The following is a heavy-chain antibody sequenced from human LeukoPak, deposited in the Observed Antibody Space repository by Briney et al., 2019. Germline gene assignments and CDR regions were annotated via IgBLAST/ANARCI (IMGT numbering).Heavy chain of an antibody. Sequence: RASVKVSCKASRGTFSSYAISWVRQAPGQGLEWMGRIIPIFGIANYAQKFQGRVTITADKSTSTAYMELSSLRSEDTAVYYCAEGTAMVYDAFDIWGQGTMVTVSS. CDR2: IIPIFGIA. D-gene: IGHD5-18*01. CDR3: AEGTAMVYDAFDI. CDR1: RGTFSSYA. V-gene: IGHV1-69*04. J-gene: IGHJ3*02.